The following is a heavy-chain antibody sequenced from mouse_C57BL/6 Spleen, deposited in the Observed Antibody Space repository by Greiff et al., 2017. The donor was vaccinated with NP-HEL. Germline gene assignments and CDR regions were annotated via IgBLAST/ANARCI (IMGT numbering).Heavy chain of an antibody. Sequence: QVQLQQPGAELVMPGASVKLSCKASGYTFTSYWMHWVKQRPGQGLEWIGEIDPSDSYTNYIQKFKGKSTLTVDKSSSTAYMQLSSLTSEDSAVYYCARKRGGSSYGYAMDYWGQGTSVTVSS. CDR3: ARKRGGSSYGYAMDY. CDR1: GYTFTSYW. D-gene: IGHD1-1*01. J-gene: IGHJ4*01. V-gene: IGHV1-69*01. CDR2: IDPSDSYT.